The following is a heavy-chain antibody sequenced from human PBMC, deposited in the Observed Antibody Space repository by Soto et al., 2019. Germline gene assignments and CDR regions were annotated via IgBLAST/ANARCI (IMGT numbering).Heavy chain of an antibody. V-gene: IGHV4-39*01. Sequence: SETLSLTCTVSGGSISDISYCWGWIRQPPGKGLQWIGCMFYSGATYYNPSLKNRVTLSVDTSNNEFSLKLVSVTAPDTAVYYCARHKSGSEWLDPWGQGTLVTVSS. CDR3: ARHKSGSEWLDP. J-gene: IGHJ5*02. D-gene: IGHD2-21*01. CDR2: MFYSGAT. CDR1: GGSISDISYC.